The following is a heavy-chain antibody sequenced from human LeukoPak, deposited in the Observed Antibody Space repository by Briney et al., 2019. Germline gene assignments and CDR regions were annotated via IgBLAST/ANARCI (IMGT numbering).Heavy chain of an antibody. CDR1: GGSISSYY. V-gene: IGHV4-39*01. Sequence: PSETLSLTCTVSGGSISSYYWGWIRQPPGKGLEWIGSIYYSGSTYYNPSLKSRVTISVDTSKNQFSLKLSSVAAADTAVYYCASYDSSAVGAFDIWGQGTMVTVSS. CDR2: IYYSGST. J-gene: IGHJ3*02. D-gene: IGHD3-22*01. CDR3: ASYDSSAVGAFDI.